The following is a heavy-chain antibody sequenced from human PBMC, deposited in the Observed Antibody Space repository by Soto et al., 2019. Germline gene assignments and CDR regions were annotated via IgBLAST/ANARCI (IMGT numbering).Heavy chain of an antibody. V-gene: IGHV1-8*01. J-gene: IGHJ4*02. CDR3: AREARSGGHETFDY. CDR2: MNPNSGNT. D-gene: IGHD2-15*01. CDR1: GHTFTNYD. Sequence: ASVKVSCKASGHTFTNYDINWVRQATGQGLEWMGWMNPNSGNTGYAQKFQGRVTMTRNTSKSTAYMELSSLRSEDTAVYYCAREARSGGHETFDYWGQGTLVTVSS.